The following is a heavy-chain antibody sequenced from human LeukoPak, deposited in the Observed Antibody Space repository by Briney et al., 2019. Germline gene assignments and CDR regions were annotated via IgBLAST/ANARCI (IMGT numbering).Heavy chain of an antibody. D-gene: IGHD6-13*01. CDR1: GGSISSYY. V-gene: IGHV4-59*01. J-gene: IGHJ6*02. CDR3: ARDSIAAAHYYYYGMDV. Sequence: PSETLSLTCTVSGGSISSYYWSWIRQPPGQGLEWIGYIYYSGSTNYNPSLKSRVTISVDTSKNQFSLKLSSVTAADTAVYYCARDSIAAAHYYYYGMDVWGQGTTVTVSS. CDR2: IYYSGST.